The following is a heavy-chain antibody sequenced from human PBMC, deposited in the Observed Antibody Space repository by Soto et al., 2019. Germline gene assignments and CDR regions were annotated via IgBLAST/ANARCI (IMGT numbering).Heavy chain of an antibody. CDR3: AKDPLGEPLRGPY. Sequence: EVQLLESGGGLVQPGGSLRLSCAASGFTFSSYAMSWVRQAPGKGLEWVSAISGSGGSTYYADSVKGRFTNSRDNSKNTLYLQMNSLRGEDTAVYYCAKDPLGEPLRGPYWGQGTLVTVSS. CDR2: ISGSGGST. J-gene: IGHJ4*02. V-gene: IGHV3-23*01. D-gene: IGHD1-26*01. CDR1: GFTFSSYA.